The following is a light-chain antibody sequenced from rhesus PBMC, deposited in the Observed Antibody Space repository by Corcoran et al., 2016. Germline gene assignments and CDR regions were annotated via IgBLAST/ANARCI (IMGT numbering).Light chain of an antibody. J-gene: IGKJ2*01. CDR3: QQYSDWPQYS. CDR2: DAS. CDR1: QSVSSS. Sequence: EIVLTQSPATLSLSPGERATLSCRASQSVSSSLAWYQQKPGQAPRLLIYDASIRATGIPDRCSGRGAGTDFTRTSSSLEPEDVGVYDCQQYSDWPQYSFGQGTKVEIK. V-gene: IGKV3-35*01.